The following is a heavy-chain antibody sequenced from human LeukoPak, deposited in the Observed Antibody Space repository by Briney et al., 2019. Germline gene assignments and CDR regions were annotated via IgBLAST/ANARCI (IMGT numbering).Heavy chain of an antibody. CDR3: ARDSPMVTIFGVVIKDYYGMDV. CDR2: ISSSGSTI. V-gene: IGHV3-11*01. Sequence: PGGSLRLSCAASGFTFSDYYMSWIRQAPGKGPEWVSYISSSGSTIYYADSVKGRFTISRDNAKNSLYLQMNSLRAEDTAVYYCARDSPMVTIFGVVIKDYYGMDVWGQGTTVTVSS. D-gene: IGHD3-3*01. J-gene: IGHJ6*02. CDR1: GFTFSDYY.